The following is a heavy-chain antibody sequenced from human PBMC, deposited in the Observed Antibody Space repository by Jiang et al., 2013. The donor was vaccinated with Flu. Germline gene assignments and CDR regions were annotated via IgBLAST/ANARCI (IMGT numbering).Heavy chain of an antibody. CDR3: ARGKNDFWSGYRQYYFDY. CDR1: GYTFTSYY. Sequence: KVSCKASGYTFTSYYMHWVRQAPGQGLEWMGIINPSGGSTSYAQKFQGRVTMTRDTSTSTVYMELSSLRSEDTAVYYCARGKNDFWSGYRQYYFDYWGQGTLVTVSS. V-gene: IGHV1-46*01. D-gene: IGHD3-3*01. CDR2: INPSGGST. J-gene: IGHJ4*02.